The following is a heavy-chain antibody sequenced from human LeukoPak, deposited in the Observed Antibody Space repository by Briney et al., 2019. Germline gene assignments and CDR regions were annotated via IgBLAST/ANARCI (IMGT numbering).Heavy chain of an antibody. V-gene: IGHV4-39*01. CDR3: ARLETYSDIWSGPIVFDY. CDR2: IYYSGST. D-gene: IGHD3-3*01. Sequence: SETLSLTCTVSGGSISSSSYYWGWLRQPPGKGLVGIGSIYYSGSTYYNPSLKSRVTISVDTSKNQFSLKLISVTAADTAVYYCARLETYSDIWSGPIVFDYWGQGTLVTVSS. J-gene: IGHJ4*02. CDR1: GGSISSSSYY.